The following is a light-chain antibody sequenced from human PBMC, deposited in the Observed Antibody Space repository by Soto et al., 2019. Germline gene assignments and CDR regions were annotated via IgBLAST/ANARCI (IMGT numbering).Light chain of an antibody. CDR2: AAS. CDR1: QSISSY. CDR3: QQSYSTPRGLT. J-gene: IGKJ4*01. Sequence: DIQMTQSPSSLSASVGDRVTITCRASQSISSYLNWYQQKPGKAPKLLIYAASSLQSGVPSRFSGSGSGTDFTLTISCLQPEDFATYYCQQSYSTPRGLTFGGGTKVEIK. V-gene: IGKV1-39*01.